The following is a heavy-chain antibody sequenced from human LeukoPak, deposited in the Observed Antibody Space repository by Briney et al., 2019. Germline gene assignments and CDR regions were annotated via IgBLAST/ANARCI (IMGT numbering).Heavy chain of an antibody. CDR3: ASAMSGSSYIDY. D-gene: IGHD3-10*01. V-gene: IGHV4-61*08. Sequence: SQTLSLTCTVSGGSISSGDYYWSWIRQPPGKGLEWIGYIYYSGSTNYNPSLKSRVTISVDTSKNQFSLKLSSVTAADTAVYYCASAMSGSSYIDYWGQGTLVTVSS. CDR2: IYYSGST. CDR1: GGSISSGDYY. J-gene: IGHJ4*02.